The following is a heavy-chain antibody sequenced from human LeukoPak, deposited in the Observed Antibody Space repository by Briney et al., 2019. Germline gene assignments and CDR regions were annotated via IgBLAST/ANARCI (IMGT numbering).Heavy chain of an antibody. D-gene: IGHD6-13*01. J-gene: IGHJ6*02. CDR3: TRDITAAAGVYYGLDV. Sequence: ASVKVSCTASGYTFTNYYMHWVRQAPGQGLEWMGIINPSGGSTSYAQKFQGRVTMTRDTSTTTLYMELSSLRSEDTAVYYCTRDITAAAGVYYGLDVWGQGTTVTVSS. CDR1: GYTFTNYY. CDR2: INPSGGST. V-gene: IGHV1-46*01.